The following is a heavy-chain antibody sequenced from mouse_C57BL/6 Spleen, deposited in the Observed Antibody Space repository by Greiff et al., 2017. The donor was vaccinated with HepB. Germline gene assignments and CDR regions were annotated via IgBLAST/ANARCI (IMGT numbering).Heavy chain of an antibody. CDR1: GYTFTDYY. J-gene: IGHJ2*01. V-gene: IGHV1-26*01. Sequence: EVQLKQSGPELVKPGASVKISCKASGYTFTDYYMNWVKQSHGKSLEWIGDINPNNGGTSYNQKFKGKATLTVDKSSSTAYMELRSLTSEDSAVYYCASPHYYGSSYEVYWGQGTTLTVSS. CDR2: INPNNGGT. D-gene: IGHD1-1*01. CDR3: ASPHYYGSSYEVY.